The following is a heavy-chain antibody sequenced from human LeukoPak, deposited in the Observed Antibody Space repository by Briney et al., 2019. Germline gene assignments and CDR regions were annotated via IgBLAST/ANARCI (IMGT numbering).Heavy chain of an antibody. V-gene: IGHV4-30-4*08. J-gene: IGHJ4*02. CDR2: IYYSGST. D-gene: IGHD5-12*01. CDR3: SRSGYEWDIDY. CDR1: GGSISSGDYY. Sequence: SETLSLTCTVSGGSISSGDYYWSWIRQPPGKGLEWIGYIYYSGSTYYNPSLKSRVTISVDTSKNQFSLKLSSVTAADTAVYYCSRSGYEWDIDYWGQGTLVTVSS.